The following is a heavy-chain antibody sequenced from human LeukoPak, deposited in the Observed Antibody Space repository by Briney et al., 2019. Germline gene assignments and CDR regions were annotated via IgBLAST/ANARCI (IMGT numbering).Heavy chain of an antibody. V-gene: IGHV4-34*01. CDR1: GGSFSGYH. D-gene: IGHD2-2*01. Sequence: SETLSLTCAVYGGSFSGYHWSWIRQPPGKGLEWIGEINHRGSTNYNPSLKSRVTISVDTSKNQFTLKLSSVTAADTAVYYCARSGGSTNWFDPWGQGTLVTVSS. CDR3: ARSGGSTNWFDP. J-gene: IGHJ5*02. CDR2: INHRGST.